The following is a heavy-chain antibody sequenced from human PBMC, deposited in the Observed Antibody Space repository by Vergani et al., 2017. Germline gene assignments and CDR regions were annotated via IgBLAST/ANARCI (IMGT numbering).Heavy chain of an antibody. J-gene: IGHJ4*02. CDR3: SRHTTYTDS. D-gene: IGHD1-1*01. CDR2: IYPADSDT. CDR1: EYSFGNYW. V-gene: IGHV5-51*01. Sequence: EVELVQSGPEMRKPGESLKISCKGSEYSFGNYWIGWVRQMPGKGLEWMGIIYPADSDTRYSPSFQGQVTISADKSISTAFLQWDSLKASDTALYYCSRHTTYTDSWGQGTLVPVPS.